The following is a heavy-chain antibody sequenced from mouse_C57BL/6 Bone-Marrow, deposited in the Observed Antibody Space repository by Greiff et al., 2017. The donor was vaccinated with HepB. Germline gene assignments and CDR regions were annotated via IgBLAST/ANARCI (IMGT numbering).Heavy chain of an antibody. Sequence: QVHVKQPGAELVKPGASVKMSCKASGYTFTSYWITWVKQRPGQGLEWIGDIYPGSGSTNYNEKFKSKATLTVDTSSSTAYMQLSSLTSEDSAVYYCARGQLRLRAWFAYWGQGTLVTVSA. V-gene: IGHV1-55*01. D-gene: IGHD3-2*02. CDR3: ARGQLRLRAWFAY. CDR2: IYPGSGST. J-gene: IGHJ3*01. CDR1: GYTFTSYW.